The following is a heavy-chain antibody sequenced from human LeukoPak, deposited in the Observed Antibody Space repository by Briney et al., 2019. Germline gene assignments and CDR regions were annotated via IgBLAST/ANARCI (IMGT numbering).Heavy chain of an antibody. D-gene: IGHD5-24*01. CDR2: IYHSGST. Sequence: SETLSLTCTVSGASISSSNWWSWVRQPPGKGLECIGEIYHSGSTNYNPSLKSRVTISVDKSKNQFSLKLSSVTAADTAVYYCARASRDVYNSYFDYWGQGTLVTVSS. CDR3: ARASRDVYNSYFDY. J-gene: IGHJ4*02. V-gene: IGHV4-4*02. CDR1: GASISSSNW.